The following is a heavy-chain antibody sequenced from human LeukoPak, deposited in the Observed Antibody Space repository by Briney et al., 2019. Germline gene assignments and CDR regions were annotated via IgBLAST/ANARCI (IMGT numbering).Heavy chain of an antibody. CDR1: SYSISSGYY. CDR3: ARSRVVGATSPFDY. CDR2: IYHTGNT. J-gene: IGHJ4*02. D-gene: IGHD1-26*01. Sequence: SETLSLTCTVSSYSISSGYYWGWIRQPPGKGLEWIGSIYHTGNTYYNPSLKSRVTISVDTSKNQFSLKLSSVTAADTAVYYCARSRVVGATSPFDYWGQGTLVTVSS. V-gene: IGHV4-38-2*02.